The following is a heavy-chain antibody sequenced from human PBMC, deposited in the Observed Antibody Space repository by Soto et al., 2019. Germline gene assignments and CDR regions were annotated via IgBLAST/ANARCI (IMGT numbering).Heavy chain of an antibody. CDR1: GDSVSSNSAA. Sequence: SQTLSLTCDISGDSVSSNSAAWNWIRQTPSRGLEWLGRTYYRSKWYSNYAISVKSRVTVNPDTFKNQFFLQLNSVTPEDTAVYYCARGSWDDVSGHYYMDVWGKGTTVTVSS. CDR3: ARGSWDDVSGHYYMDV. D-gene: IGHD1-1*01. V-gene: IGHV6-1*01. J-gene: IGHJ6*03. CDR2: TYYRSKWYS.